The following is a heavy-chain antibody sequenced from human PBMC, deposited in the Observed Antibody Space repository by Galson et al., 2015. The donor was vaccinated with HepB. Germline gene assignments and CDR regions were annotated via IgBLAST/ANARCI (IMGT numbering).Heavy chain of an antibody. CDR2: ISTHSGNT. CDR3: ARDKNYRFDY. J-gene: IGHJ4*01. CDR1: GYTFTSNG. V-gene: IGHV1-18*01. D-gene: IGHD3-16*02. Sequence: VKVSCKASGYTFTSNGISWVRQPPGQGLEWMAWISTHSGNTNYAQKFQDRVTMTTDTSTNRVYMELRSLRSDDTAVYYCARDKNYRFDYWGQGTLVTVSS.